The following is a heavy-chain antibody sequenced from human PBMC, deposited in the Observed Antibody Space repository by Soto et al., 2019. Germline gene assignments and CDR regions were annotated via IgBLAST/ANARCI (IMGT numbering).Heavy chain of an antibody. CDR1: GGSISSSGHY. V-gene: IGHV4-31*03. CDR2: IFYTGNT. D-gene: IGHD5-12*01. CDR3: ARLRDGYNHVNFDY. J-gene: IGHJ4*02. Sequence: QVQLQESGPGLVKPSQTLSLTCTVSGGSISSSGHYWSWIRQHPGKGLEWIGYIFYTGNTYYNPSLKSRLIISEDTSKNQFSLKLSSVTAADTAVYYCARLRDGYNHVNFDYWGQGTLVTVSS.